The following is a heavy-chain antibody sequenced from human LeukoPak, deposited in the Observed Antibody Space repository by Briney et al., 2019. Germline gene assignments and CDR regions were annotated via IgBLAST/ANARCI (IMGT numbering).Heavy chain of an antibody. D-gene: IGHD3-9*01. CDR2: ISGSGGST. CDR1: GFTFSSYG. Sequence: PGGSLRLSCAASGFTFSSYGMSWVRQAPGKGLEWVSAISGSGGSTYYADSVKGRFTISRDNSKNTLYLQMNSLRAEDTAVYYCAKDAAKYYDILTGYYMSGVAVYWGQGTLVTVSS. CDR3: AKDAAKYYDILTGYYMSGVAVY. J-gene: IGHJ4*02. V-gene: IGHV3-23*01.